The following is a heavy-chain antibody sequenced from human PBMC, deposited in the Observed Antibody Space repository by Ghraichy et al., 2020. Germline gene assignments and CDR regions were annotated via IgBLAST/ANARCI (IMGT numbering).Heavy chain of an antibody. V-gene: IGHV4-39*01. CDR3: ARRRAEGGGDYYGMDV. Sequence: SETLSLTCTVSGGSISSSSYYWGWLRQPPGKGLEWIGSIYYSGSTYYNPSLKSRVTISVDTSKNQFSLKLSSVTAADTAVYYCARRRAEGGGDYYGMDVWGQGTTVTVSS. CDR1: GGSISSSSYY. D-gene: IGHD3-16*01. J-gene: IGHJ6*02. CDR2: IYYSGST.